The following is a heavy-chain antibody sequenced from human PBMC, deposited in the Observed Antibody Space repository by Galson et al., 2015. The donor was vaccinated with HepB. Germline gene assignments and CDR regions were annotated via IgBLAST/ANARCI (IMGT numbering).Heavy chain of an antibody. V-gene: IGHV3-48*01. J-gene: IGHJ4*02. Sequence: SLRLSCAASGFTFSRYSMNWVRQAPGKGLEWVSYISSSSSTIYYADSVKGRFTISRDNAKNSLYLQMNSLRAEDTAVYYCAREESDSNYVLWDYWGQGTHGHRLL. D-gene: IGHD4-11*01. CDR2: ISSSSSTI. CDR3: AREESDSNYVLWDY. CDR1: GFTFSRYS.